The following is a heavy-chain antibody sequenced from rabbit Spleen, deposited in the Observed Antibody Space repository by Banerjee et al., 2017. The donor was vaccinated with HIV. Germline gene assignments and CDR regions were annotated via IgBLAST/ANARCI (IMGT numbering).Heavy chain of an antibody. J-gene: IGHJ4*01. CDR2: INTATGKA. Sequence: QEQLVESGGGLVQPGGSLKLSCKASGFSFGDRDVMCWVRQAPGKGLEWIACINTATGKAVYASWAKGRFTISKTSSTTVTLQMTSLTAADTATYFCARNGAGSNYAFKLWAKGPWSPS. CDR3: ARNGAGSNYAFKL. V-gene: IGHV1S45*01. CDR1: GFSFGDRDV. D-gene: IGHD8-1*01.